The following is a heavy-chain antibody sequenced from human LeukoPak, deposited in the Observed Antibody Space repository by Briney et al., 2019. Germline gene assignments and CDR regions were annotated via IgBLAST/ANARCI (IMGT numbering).Heavy chain of an antibody. CDR3: ARDKGYPSWGTDY. CDR2: IYYSGST. V-gene: IGHV4-39*07. J-gene: IGHJ4*02. CDR1: GGSISSSSYY. D-gene: IGHD2-15*01. Sequence: SETLSLTCTVSGGSISSSSYYWGWIRQPPGKGLEWIGSIYYSGSTYYNPSLKSRVTISVDTSKNQFSLKLSSVTAADTAVYYCARDKGYPSWGTDYWGQGTLVTVSS.